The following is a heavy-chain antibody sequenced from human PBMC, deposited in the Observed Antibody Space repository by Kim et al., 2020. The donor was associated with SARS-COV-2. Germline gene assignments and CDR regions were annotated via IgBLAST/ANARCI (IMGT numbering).Heavy chain of an antibody. J-gene: IGHJ4*02. D-gene: IGHD4-17*01. CDR2: T. V-gene: IGHV3-11*05. CDR3: ARGYGDYGY. Sequence: TNHADSVKGGFTIARDTAKNSLYLQMNSLRADDTAVYYGARGYGDYGYWGQGTLVTVSS.